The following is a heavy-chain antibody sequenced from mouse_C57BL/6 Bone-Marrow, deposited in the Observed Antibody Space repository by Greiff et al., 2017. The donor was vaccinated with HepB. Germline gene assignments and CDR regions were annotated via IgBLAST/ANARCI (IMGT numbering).Heavy chain of an antibody. CDR2: IWTGGGT. CDR1: GFSLTSYA. V-gene: IGHV2-9-1*01. J-gene: IGHJ2*01. D-gene: IGHD1-1*01. Sequence: VQGVESGPGLVAPSQSLSITCTVSGFSLTSYAISWVRQPPGKGLEWLGVIWTGGGTNYNSALNSRLSISKDNSKSQVFLKMNSLQTDDTARYYCARNYYGSSYYFDYWGQGTTLTVSS. CDR3: ARNYYGSSYYFDY.